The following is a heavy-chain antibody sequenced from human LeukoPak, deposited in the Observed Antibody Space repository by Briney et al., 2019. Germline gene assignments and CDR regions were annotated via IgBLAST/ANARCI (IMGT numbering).Heavy chain of an antibody. CDR2: IYYSGST. J-gene: IGHJ5*02. V-gene: IGHV4-31*03. D-gene: IGHD2-2*01. CDR1: GGSISSGGYY. CDR3: ARVVGGVVVPAAEAWFDP. Sequence: SETLSLTCTVSGGSISSGGYYWSWIRQHPGKGLEWIGYIYYSGSTYYNPSLESRVTISVDTSKNQFSLKLSSVTAADTAVYYCARVVGGVVVPAAEAWFDPWGQGTLVTVSS.